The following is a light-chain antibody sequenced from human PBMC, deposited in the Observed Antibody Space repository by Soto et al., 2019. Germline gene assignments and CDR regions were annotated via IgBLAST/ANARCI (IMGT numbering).Light chain of an antibody. J-gene: IGLJ2*01. Sequence: QSVLTQPPSASGTPGQMVTISCSGSSSNIGSNTVNWYQQLPGMAPKLLIYNNSQRPSGVPDRFSGSKSGTSASLAISGLQSEDEADYYCAAWFDSLSGLEFGGGTKLTVL. V-gene: IGLV1-44*01. CDR3: AAWFDSLSGLE. CDR2: NNS. CDR1: SSNIGSNT.